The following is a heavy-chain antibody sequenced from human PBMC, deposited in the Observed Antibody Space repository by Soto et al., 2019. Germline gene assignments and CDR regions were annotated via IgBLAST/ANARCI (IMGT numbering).Heavy chain of an antibody. J-gene: IGHJ6*02. CDR2: IDYSGST. V-gene: IGHV4-61*01. Sequence: QVQLQESGPGLVKPSETLSLTCTVSGGSVSSGSYYWSWIRQPPGKGLEGVGYIDYSGSTNYNPSLKSRVPISVDTSTNQFSLKLRSVTAADTAVYYCARVRAWVESGDDYYGMDVWGQGTTVTVSS. CDR3: ARVRAWVESGDDYYGMDV. CDR1: GGSVSSGSYY. D-gene: IGHD4-17*01.